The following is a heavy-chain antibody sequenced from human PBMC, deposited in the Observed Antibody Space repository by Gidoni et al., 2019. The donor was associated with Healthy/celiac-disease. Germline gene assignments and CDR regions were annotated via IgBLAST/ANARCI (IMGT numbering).Heavy chain of an antibody. CDR1: GFTFSDYY. Sequence: QVQLVESGGGLVKPGGSLRLSCAASGFTFSDYYLRWIRQAPGKGLGWVSYISSSSSYTNYADSVKGRFTISRDNAKNSLYLQMNSLRAEDTAVYYCAKGIQLWYGIDYWGQGTLVTVSS. J-gene: IGHJ4*02. D-gene: IGHD5-18*01. CDR3: AKGIQLWYGIDY. CDR2: ISSSSSYT. V-gene: IGHV3-11*06.